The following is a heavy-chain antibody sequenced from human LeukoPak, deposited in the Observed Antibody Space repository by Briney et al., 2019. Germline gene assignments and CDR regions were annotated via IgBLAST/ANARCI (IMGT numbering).Heavy chain of an antibody. CDR1: GFTFSDYY. J-gene: IGHJ6*02. V-gene: IGHV3-11*01. D-gene: IGHD2-15*01. Sequence: PGGSLRLSRAASGFTFSDYYMSWIRQAPGKGLEWVSYISSSGSTIYYADSVKGRFTISRDNDKNSLYQQMNSQRAEDTAVYYCARDGRTLGGFYYYYGMDVWGQGTTVTVSS. CDR2: ISSSGSTI. CDR3: ARDGRTLGGFYYYYGMDV.